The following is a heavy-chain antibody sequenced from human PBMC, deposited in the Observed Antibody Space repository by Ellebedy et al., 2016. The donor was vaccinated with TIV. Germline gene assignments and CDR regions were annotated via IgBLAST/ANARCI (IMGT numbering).Heavy chain of an antibody. CDR1: GFTFSCCA. J-gene: IGHJ4*02. D-gene: IGHD3/OR15-3a*01. CDR3: ARRSTDFAFDS. Sequence: GESLKISCAASGFTFSCCAMSWVRQAPGKGLEWVSVISNSGDTTYADSVKGRFTISRDNSKNTLYRQMSSLRAEDTAVYFCARRSTDFAFDSWGQGTLVTVSS. V-gene: IGHV3-23*01. CDR2: ISNSGDTT.